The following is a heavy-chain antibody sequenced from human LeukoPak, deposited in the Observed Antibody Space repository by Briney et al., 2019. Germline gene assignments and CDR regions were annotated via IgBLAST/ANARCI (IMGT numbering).Heavy chain of an antibody. V-gene: IGHV4-34*01. CDR1: SESFSGGY. Sequence: PSETLSLTCSVYSESFSGGYWSWIRQPPGEGLDWIGEISDNEGIKYSPSLKSRVTISVDTSKNQFSLKLTSVTAADTAAYYRARGLDRSKTGYWGQGSLVTVSS. D-gene: IGHD3-22*01. CDR3: ARGLDRSKTGY. J-gene: IGHJ4*02. CDR2: ISDNEGI.